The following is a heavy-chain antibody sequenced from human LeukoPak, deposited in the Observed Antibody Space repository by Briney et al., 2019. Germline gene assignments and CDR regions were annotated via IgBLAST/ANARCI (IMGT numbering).Heavy chain of an antibody. V-gene: IGHV4-38-2*02. J-gene: IGHJ4*02. D-gene: IGHD5-12*01. CDR2: IYTSGST. Sequence: PSETLSLTCTVSGYSISSGYYWGWIRQPPGKGLEWIGRIYTSGSTNYNPSLKSRVTISVDTSKNQFSLKLSSVTAADTAVYYCARASYSGYRFDYWGQGTLVTVSS. CDR3: ARASYSGYRFDY. CDR1: GYSISSGYY.